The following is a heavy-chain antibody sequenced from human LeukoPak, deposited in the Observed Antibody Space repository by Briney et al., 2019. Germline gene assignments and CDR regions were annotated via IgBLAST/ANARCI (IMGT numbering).Heavy chain of an antibody. CDR1: GFTFSNAW. CDR2: IKSRTDGGTT. CDR3: TTDAAGDYYDSSGYYDFDY. Sequence: GGSLRLSCAASGFTFSNAWMNWVRQAPGKGLEWVGRIKSRTDGGTTDYAAPVKGRSTISRDDSKNTLYLQMNSLKTEDTAVYYCTTDAAGDYYDSSGYYDFDYWGQGTLVTVSS. J-gene: IGHJ4*02. V-gene: IGHV3-15*07. D-gene: IGHD3-22*01.